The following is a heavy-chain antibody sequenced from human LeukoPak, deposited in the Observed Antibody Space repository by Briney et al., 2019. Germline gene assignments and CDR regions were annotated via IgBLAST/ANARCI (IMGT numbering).Heavy chain of an antibody. CDR1: GYTFTGYN. CDR2: INPNNGGT. V-gene: IGHV1-2*02. D-gene: IGHD3-9*01. CDR3: ARVRYFDWSENWFDP. Sequence: ASVKVSCKASGYTFTGYNIHWERPAPGQGLEWMGWINPNNGGTNYAQKFQGRVTMTRDTSISTAYMELSRLRSDDTAVYYCARVRYFDWSENWFDPWGQGTLVTVSS. J-gene: IGHJ5*02.